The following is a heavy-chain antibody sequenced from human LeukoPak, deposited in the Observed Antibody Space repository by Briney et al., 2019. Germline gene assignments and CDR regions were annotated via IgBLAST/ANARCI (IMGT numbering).Heavy chain of an antibody. CDR1: GGTFSSYA. Sequence: AASVKVFCTASGGTFSSYAISWVRQAPGQGLEWVGGIIPIFGTANYAQKFQGRVTITADESTSTAYRELSSLRSEDTAVYYCAHPAWSRTYYYGIDVWGQGTTVTVSS. CDR2: IIPIFGTA. V-gene: IGHV1-69*13. CDR3: AHPAWSRTYYYGIDV. J-gene: IGHJ6*02. D-gene: IGHD1-7*01.